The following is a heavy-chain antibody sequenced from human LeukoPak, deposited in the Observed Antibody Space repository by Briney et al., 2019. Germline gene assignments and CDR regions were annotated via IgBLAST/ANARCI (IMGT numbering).Heavy chain of an antibody. CDR1: GFTVSSNY. D-gene: IGHD2-21*02. J-gene: IGHJ4*02. CDR3: ARDARRPRDVVVTSDDLDY. CDR2: IYSGGST. Sequence: GGSLRLSCAASGFTVSSNYMSWVRQAPGKGLEWVSVIYSGGSTYYADSVKGRFTISRDNSKNTLYLQMNSLRAEDTAVYYCARDARRPRDVVVTSDDLDYWGQGTLVTVSS. V-gene: IGHV3-53*05.